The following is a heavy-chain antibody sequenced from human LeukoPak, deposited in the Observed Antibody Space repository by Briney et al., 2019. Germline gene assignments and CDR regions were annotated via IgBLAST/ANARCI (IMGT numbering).Heavy chain of an antibody. D-gene: IGHD3-16*01. CDR1: GYTLTELS. J-gene: IGHJ6*02. CDR2: FDPEDGET. V-gene: IGHV1-24*01. Sequence: ASVKVSCKVSGYTLTELSMHWVRQAPGKGLEWVGGFDPEDGETIYAQKFQGRVTMTEDTSTDTAYMELSSLRSEDTAVYYCATRKGAYYYYGMDVWGQGTTVTVSS. CDR3: ATRKGAYYYYGMDV.